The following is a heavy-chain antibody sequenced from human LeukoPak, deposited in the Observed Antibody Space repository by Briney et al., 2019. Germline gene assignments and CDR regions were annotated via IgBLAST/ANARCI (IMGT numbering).Heavy chain of an antibody. Sequence: PGGSLRLSCAASGFTFSSYWMTWVRQAPGEGLEWVANIKQDGSEKYYVDSVKGRFTISRDSAKNSLYLQMNSLRAEDTAVYYCARHLRGMVVVRGTSYYYYYMDVWGKGTTVTVSS. D-gene: IGHD3-22*01. CDR3: ARHLRGMVVVRGTSYYYYYMDV. CDR1: GFTFSSYW. J-gene: IGHJ6*03. V-gene: IGHV3-7*01. CDR2: IKQDGSEK.